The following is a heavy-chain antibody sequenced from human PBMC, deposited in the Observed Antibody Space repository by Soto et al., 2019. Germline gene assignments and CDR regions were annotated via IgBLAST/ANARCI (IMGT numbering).Heavy chain of an antibody. J-gene: IGHJ6*03. CDR1: GYTFSNYN. CDR3: AREAASDPSFYYHYMDV. D-gene: IGHD6-25*01. CDR2: MNPDSGNT. V-gene: IGHV1-8*01. Sequence: ASVKVSCKASGYTFSNYNINWLRLASGQGLEWMGWMNPDSGNTGYAEKFQGRVTMTRNRSISTAYMELSGLRSEDTAVYYCAREAASDPSFYYHYMDVWGKGTTVTVSS.